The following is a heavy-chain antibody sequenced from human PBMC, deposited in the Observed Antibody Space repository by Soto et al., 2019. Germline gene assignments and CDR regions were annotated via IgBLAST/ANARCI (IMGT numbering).Heavy chain of an antibody. CDR2: VNQDGGEK. D-gene: IGHD3-10*01. CDR1: GFTFSGYW. V-gene: IGHV3-7*01. CDR3: ARGRPVPY. Sequence: EVQLVESGGGLVQPGGSLRLSCAASGFTFSGYWMSWVRQAPGKGLEWVANVNQDGGEKFYVGSVKGRFTISRDNAMNSLYLQMNSLRAEDTAVYYCARGRPVPYWGQGTLVTVSS. J-gene: IGHJ4*02.